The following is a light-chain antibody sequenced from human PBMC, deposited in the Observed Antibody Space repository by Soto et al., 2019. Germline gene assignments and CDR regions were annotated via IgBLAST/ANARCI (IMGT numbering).Light chain of an antibody. CDR3: QQLNSYPLYT. V-gene: IGKV1-9*01. CDR2: AAS. Sequence: IQLTQSPSSLSASVGDRVTITCRASQGISSYLAWYQQKPGKASKLLIYAASTLQSGVPSRFSGSGSGTDFTLTISSLQPEDFATYYCQQLNSYPLYTFGQGTTLEIK. CDR1: QGISSY. J-gene: IGKJ2*01.